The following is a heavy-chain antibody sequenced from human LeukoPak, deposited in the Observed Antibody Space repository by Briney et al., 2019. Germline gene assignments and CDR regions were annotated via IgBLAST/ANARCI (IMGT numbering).Heavy chain of an antibody. CDR3: ARGNYSGYYYYSGEDY. CDR1: GGTFNSYA. J-gene: IGHJ4*02. V-gene: IGHV1-69*05. D-gene: IGHD3-22*01. CDR2: IIPIFGTA. Sequence: ASVKVSCKASGGTFNSYAISWVRQAPGQGLEGMGGIIPIFGTANYAQKFQGRVTITTDESTSTAYMELSSLRSEDTAVYYCARGNYSGYYYYSGEDYWGQGTLVTVSS.